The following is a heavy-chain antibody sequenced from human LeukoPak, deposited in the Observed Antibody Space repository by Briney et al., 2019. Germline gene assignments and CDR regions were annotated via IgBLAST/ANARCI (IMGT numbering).Heavy chain of an antibody. J-gene: IGHJ4*02. CDR2: ISSNGGSR. CDR3: VVQGWVFRAPTQYYFDY. V-gene: IGHV3-64D*06. CDR1: GFTFSSYA. D-gene: IGHD1-1*01. Sequence: PGGSLRLSGSASGFTFSSYAMHWVRQAPGKGLEYVSAISSNGGSRYYADSVKGRFTISRDNSKNTLYLQMSSLRAEDTAVYYCVVQGWVFRAPTQYYFDYWGQGTLVTVSS.